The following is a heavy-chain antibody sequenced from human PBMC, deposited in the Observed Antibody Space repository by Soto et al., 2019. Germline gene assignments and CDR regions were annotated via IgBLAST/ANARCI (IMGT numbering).Heavy chain of an antibody. CDR1: GFTVSSNY. CDR2: IYSGGST. Sequence: GGSLRLSCAASGFTVSSNYMSWVRQAPGKGLEWVSVIYSGGSTYYADSVKGRFTISRDNSKNTLYLQMNSLRAEDTAVYYCARADRSYSFAFGYWRQGTLVTVSS. D-gene: IGHD1-26*01. J-gene: IGHJ4*02. V-gene: IGHV3-53*01. CDR3: ARADRSYSFAFGY.